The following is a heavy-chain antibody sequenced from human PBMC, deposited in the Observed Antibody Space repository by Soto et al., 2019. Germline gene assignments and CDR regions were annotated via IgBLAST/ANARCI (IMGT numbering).Heavy chain of an antibody. J-gene: IGHJ3*02. CDR2: IYYSGST. Sequence: PSETLSLTCTVSGGSISSYYWSWIRQPPGKGLEWIGYIYYSGSTNYNPSLKSRVTISVDTSKNQFSLKLSSVTAADTAVYYCARGQGGDDAFDIWGQGTMVTVSS. CDR3: ARGQGGDDAFDI. D-gene: IGHD2-21*01. V-gene: IGHV4-59*01. CDR1: GGSISSYY.